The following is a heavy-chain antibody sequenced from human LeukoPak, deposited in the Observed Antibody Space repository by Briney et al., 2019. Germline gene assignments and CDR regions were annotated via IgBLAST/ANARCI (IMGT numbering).Heavy chain of an antibody. J-gene: IGHJ6*03. CDR2: IDSIGST. CDR3: ARVAQSSYYYYYMDV. V-gene: IGHV4-61*09. Sequence: SQTLSLTCSVSGDSISSGDYHWSWIRQPAGKGLEWIGHIDSIGSTAFNPSLKSRVTISIDTSKNQFSLNLSSVTAADTAVYYCARVAQSSYYYYYMDVWGTGTTVTVSS. CDR1: GDSISSGDYH.